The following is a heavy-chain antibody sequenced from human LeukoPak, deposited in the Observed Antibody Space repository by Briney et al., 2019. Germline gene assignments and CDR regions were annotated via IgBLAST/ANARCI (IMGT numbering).Heavy chain of an antibody. Sequence: GASVKVSCKASGYTFTSYDISWVRQATGQGLEWMGWMNPNSGNTGYAQKFQGRVTMTRNTSISTAYMEVSSLRSEDTAVYYCARGRSQAPYCSGSSCYFDPWGQGTLVTVSS. V-gene: IGHV1-8*01. CDR3: ARGRSQAPYCSGSSCYFDP. J-gene: IGHJ5*02. D-gene: IGHD2-15*01. CDR1: GYTFTSYD. CDR2: MNPNSGNT.